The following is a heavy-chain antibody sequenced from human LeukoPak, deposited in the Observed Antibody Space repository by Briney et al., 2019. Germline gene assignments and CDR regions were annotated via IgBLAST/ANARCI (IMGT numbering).Heavy chain of an antibody. CDR3: AREEAGYCSSTSCSRGAFDI. J-gene: IGHJ3*02. V-gene: IGHV4-34*01. D-gene: IGHD2-2*01. CDR2: INHSGST. Sequence: SETLSLTCAVYGGSFSGYYWSWIRQPPGKGLEWIGEINHSGSTNYNPSLKSRVTISVDTSKNQSSLKLSSVTAADTAVYYCAREEAGYCSSTSCSRGAFDIWGQGTMVTVSS. CDR1: GGSFSGYY.